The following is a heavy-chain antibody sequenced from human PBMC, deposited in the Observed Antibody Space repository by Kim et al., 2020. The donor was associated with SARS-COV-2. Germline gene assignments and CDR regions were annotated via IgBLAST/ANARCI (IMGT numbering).Heavy chain of an antibody. Sequence: SVKVSCKSFFFTFTIFFFSFFLPFFFPFLEWIGWIVVGCGNTNYALYGHERVTITRDLSTSTAYMELSSLRSEDTAVYYCAARGYCSSTSCSPAAFDIWGQGTMVTVSS. CDR2: IVVGCGNT. CDR3: AARGYCSSTSCSPAAFDI. J-gene: IGHJ3*02. V-gene: IGHV1-58*01. CDR1: FFTFTIFF. D-gene: IGHD2-2*01.